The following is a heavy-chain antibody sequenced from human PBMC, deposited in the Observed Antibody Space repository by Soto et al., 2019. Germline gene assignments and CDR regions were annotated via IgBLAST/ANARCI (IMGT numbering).Heavy chain of an antibody. CDR1: GYTFTSYG. J-gene: IGHJ6*02. CDR2: ISAYNGNT. V-gene: IGHV1-18*01. Sequence: QVQLVQSGAEVKKPGASVKVSCKASGYTFTSYGISWVRQAPGQGLEWMGWISAYNGNTNYAQKLQGRVTMTTDTSTSTDYMELRSLRADDTAVYYGARDIAAVSYCMDVWGQGTTVTVSS. CDR3: ARDIAAVSYCMDV. D-gene: IGHD6-13*01.